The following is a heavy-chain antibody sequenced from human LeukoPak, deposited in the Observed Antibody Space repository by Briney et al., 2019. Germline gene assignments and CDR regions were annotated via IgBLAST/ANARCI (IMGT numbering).Heavy chain of an antibody. CDR2: IYNSGST. V-gene: IGHV4-59*01. Sequence: SETLSLTCTVSGGSISRDYWSWIRQPPGKGLEWIGYIYNSGSTNYNPSLKSRVTISVDTSKNQFSLKLSSVAAADTAVYYCAIGPDRKNLNYWGQGTLVTVSS. D-gene: IGHD1-14*01. CDR3: AIGPDRKNLNY. CDR1: GGSISRDY. J-gene: IGHJ4*02.